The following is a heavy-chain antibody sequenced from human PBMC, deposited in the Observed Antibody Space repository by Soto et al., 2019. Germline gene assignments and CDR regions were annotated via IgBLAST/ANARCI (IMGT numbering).Heavy chain of an antibody. V-gene: IGHV1-18*01. CDR3: ARDWLGIDY. Sequence: QVQLVQSGAEVKKPGASVKVSCKASGYTFTSYGISWVRQAPGQGLEWMGWINPYNGNTNYAQKPQGRVTMTTDTSTNTAYMALRSLRSDDTAVYYCARDWLGIDYWGQGTLVTVSS. CDR2: INPYNGNT. CDR1: GYTFTSYG. J-gene: IGHJ4*02. D-gene: IGHD3-10*01.